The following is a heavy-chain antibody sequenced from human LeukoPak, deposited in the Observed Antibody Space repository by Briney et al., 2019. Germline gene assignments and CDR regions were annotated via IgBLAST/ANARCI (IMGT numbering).Heavy chain of an antibody. D-gene: IGHD6-19*01. V-gene: IGHV3-23*01. Sequence: GGSLRLSCAASGFTFSSYAMSWVRQAPGKGLEWVSAISGSGGSTYYADSVKGRFTISRDNSKNTLYLQMNSLRAEDTAVYYCAKRGGPWAVAGKYYFDYWGQGTLVTVSS. CDR1: GFTFSSYA. J-gene: IGHJ4*02. CDR3: AKRGGPWAVAGKYYFDY. CDR2: ISGSGGST.